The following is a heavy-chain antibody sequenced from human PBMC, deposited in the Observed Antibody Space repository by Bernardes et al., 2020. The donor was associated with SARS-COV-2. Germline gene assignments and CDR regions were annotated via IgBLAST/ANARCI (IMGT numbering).Heavy chain of an antibody. D-gene: IGHD1-1*01. CDR2: INVDGTST. Sequence: GSLSPPRAASGFTFRSYWMHWVRPAPGEGMVLVSRINVDGTSTSYADSVRGRFTISRDNAKNTLNLQMNSLRAEDTAVYYCTRDRGWNSLDSWGQGTPVTVSS. CDR3: TRDRGWNSLDS. J-gene: IGHJ4*02. V-gene: IGHV3-74*01. CDR1: GFTFRSYW.